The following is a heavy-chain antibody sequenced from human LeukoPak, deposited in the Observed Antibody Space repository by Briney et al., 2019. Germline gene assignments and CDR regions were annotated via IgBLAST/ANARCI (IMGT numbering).Heavy chain of an antibody. CDR2: IYYSGST. CDR3: AREGLRDFWSGQTH. Sequence: SQTLSLTCTVSGGSISSGDYYWSWIRQPPGKGLAWIGYIYYSGSTYYNPSLKSRVTISVDTSKNQFSLKLSSVTAADTAVYYCAREGLRDFWSGQTHWGQGTLVTVSS. J-gene: IGHJ4*02. V-gene: IGHV4-30-4*08. D-gene: IGHD3-3*01. CDR1: GGSISSGDYY.